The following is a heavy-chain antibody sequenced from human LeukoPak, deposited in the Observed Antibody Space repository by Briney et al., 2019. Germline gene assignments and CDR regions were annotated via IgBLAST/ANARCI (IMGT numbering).Heavy chain of an antibody. CDR3: ARGFYFDY. Sequence: SETLSLTCTVSGGSFSSFYWNWIRQPAGKGLEWIGRIYSSGSTNYNPSLKSRVTMSVDTSKIQFSLTLTSVTAADMAVYYCARGFYFDYWGQGTLVTVSS. CDR2: IYSSGST. CDR1: GGSFSSFY. V-gene: IGHV4-4*07. J-gene: IGHJ4*02.